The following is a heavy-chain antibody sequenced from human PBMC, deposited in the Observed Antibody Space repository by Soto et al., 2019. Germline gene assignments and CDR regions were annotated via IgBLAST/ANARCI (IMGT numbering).Heavy chain of an antibody. D-gene: IGHD6-19*01. CDR2: INVGSGNT. J-gene: IGHJ6*02. Sequence: ASVKVSCKASGFTFTRYAVQWVRQARGRRLEWIGWINVGSGNTKYAQKFQERVILNRDMSASTAYMDVSSLRSEDTAVYFCAAEYSCGWYHPYYNNNGIDVWGQGTTVTVSS. V-gene: IGHV1-58*01. CDR1: GFTFTRYA. CDR3: AAEYSCGWYHPYYNNNGIDV.